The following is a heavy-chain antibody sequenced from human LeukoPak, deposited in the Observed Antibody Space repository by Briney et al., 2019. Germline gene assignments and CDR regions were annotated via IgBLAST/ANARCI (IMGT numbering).Heavy chain of an antibody. J-gene: IGHJ4*02. CDR2: ISGSGGST. V-gene: IGHV3-23*01. Sequence: GGCLRLSCAASGFTFSSYAMSWVRQAPGKGLEWVSAISGSGGSTYYAGSVKGRFTISRDNSKNTLYLQMNSLRAEDTAVYYCAKSSSSWSLFADYWGQGTLVTVS. D-gene: IGHD6-13*01. CDR1: GFTFSSYA. CDR3: AKSSSSWSLFADY.